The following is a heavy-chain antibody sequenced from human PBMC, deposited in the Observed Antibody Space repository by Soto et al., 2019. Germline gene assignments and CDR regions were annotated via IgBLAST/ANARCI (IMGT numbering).Heavy chain of an antibody. V-gene: IGHV4-34*01. D-gene: IGHD3-3*01. J-gene: IGHJ5*02. Sequence: PSETLSLTCAVYGGSFSGYYWSWIRQPPGKGLEWIGEINHSGSTNYNPSLKSRVTISVDTSKNQFSLKLSSVTAADTAVYYCARGNRLVTIFGVVPNDPPGAPKKGNWFDPWGQGTLVTVSS. CDR1: GGSFSGYY. CDR2: INHSGST. CDR3: ARGNRLVTIFGVVPNDPPGAPKKGNWFDP.